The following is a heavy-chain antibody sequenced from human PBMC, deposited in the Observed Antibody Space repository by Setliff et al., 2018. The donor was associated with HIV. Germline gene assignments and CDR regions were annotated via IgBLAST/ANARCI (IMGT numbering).Heavy chain of an antibody. CDR3: ARLVEVRGAANDYFDC. Sequence: NPSETLSLTCTVSGGSTSSYYWSWIRQPPGKGLEWSGYIYYSGSTNYNPSLKSRVTISVDTSKNQFSLKLSSVTAADTAVYYCARLVEVRGAANDYFDCWGQGTLVTVSS. J-gene: IGHJ4*02. D-gene: IGHD3-10*01. CDR1: GGSTSSYY. V-gene: IGHV4-59*01. CDR2: IYYSGST.